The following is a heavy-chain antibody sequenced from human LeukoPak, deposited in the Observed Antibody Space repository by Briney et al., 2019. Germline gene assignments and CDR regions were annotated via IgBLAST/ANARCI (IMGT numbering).Heavy chain of an antibody. CDR3: AKGGNCSTTSCTPWGMDV. CDR1: GFTFSNYG. D-gene: IGHD2-2*01. J-gene: IGHJ6*02. Sequence: GGSLRLSCAASGFTFSNYGMHWVRQAPGKGLEWVAVISYDGSDKYYAGSVKGRFTISKDNSKNTLYLQMNSLRAVDTAVYCCAKGGNCSTTSCTPWGMDVWGQGTTVTVSS. CDR2: ISYDGSDK. V-gene: IGHV3-30*18.